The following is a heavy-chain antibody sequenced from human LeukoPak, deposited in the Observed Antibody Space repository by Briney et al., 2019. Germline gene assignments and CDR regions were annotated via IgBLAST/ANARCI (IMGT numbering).Heavy chain of an antibody. V-gene: IGHV4-30-2*01. Sequence: SQTLSLTCAVSGGSIRSGGYFWSWIRQPPGKGLEWIGYIYHSGSTYYNPSLKSRVTISVDRSKNQFSLKLSSVTAADTAVYYCARVSASGGSWGNFEYWGQGTLVTGSS. D-gene: IGHD2-15*01. CDR3: ARVSASGGSWGNFEY. CDR1: GGSIRSGGYF. CDR2: IYHSGST. J-gene: IGHJ4*02.